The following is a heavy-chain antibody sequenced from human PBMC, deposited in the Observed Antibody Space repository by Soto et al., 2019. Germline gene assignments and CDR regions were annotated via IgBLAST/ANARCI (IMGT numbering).Heavy chain of an antibody. Sequence: GESLKISCKGSGYSSASYWIAWVRQMPGKGLGWMGIIYPRDSDTRYSPSFQGQVTISVDKSINTAYLQWSSLKASDTAMYYCARQDGAANYYFDYWGQGSLVTVS. CDR1: GYSSASYW. V-gene: IGHV5-51*01. J-gene: IGHJ4*02. D-gene: IGHD1-1*01. CDR3: ARQDGAANYYFDY. CDR2: IYPRDSDT.